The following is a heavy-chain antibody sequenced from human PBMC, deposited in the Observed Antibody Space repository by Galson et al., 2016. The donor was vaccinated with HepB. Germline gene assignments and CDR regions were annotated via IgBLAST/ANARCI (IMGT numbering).Heavy chain of an antibody. CDR3: TRLVAANGYYGMDV. V-gene: IGHV4-39*01. CDR2: VSYTGST. Sequence: SETLSLTCTVSGGSTSSTSYYWGWIRQPPGKGLEWIGSVSYTGSTYKNPSLRSRVTMSVDTSKNQFSLRLTSVTAADTAVYYCTRLVAANGYYGMDVWGQGTTVIVSS. CDR1: GGSTSSTSYY. D-gene: IGHD2-15*01. J-gene: IGHJ6*02.